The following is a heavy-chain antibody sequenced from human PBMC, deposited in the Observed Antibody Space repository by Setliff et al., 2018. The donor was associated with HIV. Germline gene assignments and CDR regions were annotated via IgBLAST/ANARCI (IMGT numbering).Heavy chain of an antibody. Sequence: SETLSLTCTVSGGSISSGSYYWSWIRQPAGKGLEWIGRIYTSGSTNYNPSLKSRVTISVDTSTNQISLKLSSVTAADTAVYYCARSIITMIGAKWFDPWGQGTLVTVSS. CDR2: IYTSGST. D-gene: IGHD3-22*01. CDR1: GGSISSGSYY. CDR3: ARSIITMIGAKWFDP. J-gene: IGHJ5*02. V-gene: IGHV4-61*02.